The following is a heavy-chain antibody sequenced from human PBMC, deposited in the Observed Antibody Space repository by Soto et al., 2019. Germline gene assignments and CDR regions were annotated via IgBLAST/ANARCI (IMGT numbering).Heavy chain of an antibody. CDR3: ARGPVDYYYMDV. Sequence: ASVKVSCKASGYTFTSYEINWVGQATGRGLEWMGWMNPNSGNTGYAQKFQGRVTMTRNTSISTAYMELSSLRSEDTAVYYCARGPVDYYYMDVWGKGTTVTVSS. J-gene: IGHJ6*03. CDR2: MNPNSGNT. CDR1: GYTFTSYE. V-gene: IGHV1-8*01.